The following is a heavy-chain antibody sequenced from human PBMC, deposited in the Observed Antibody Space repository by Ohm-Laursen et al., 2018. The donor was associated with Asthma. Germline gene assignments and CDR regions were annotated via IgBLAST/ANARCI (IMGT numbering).Heavy chain of an antibody. CDR1: GGSFSGYY. V-gene: IGHV4-31*03. CDR2: IYYSGIT. J-gene: IGHJ4*02. CDR3: ARGTFYYESTGYYFFDH. Sequence: SDTLSLTCTVYGGSFSGYYWSWIRQHPGKGLEWIGYIYYSGITYSNPSLRSRVSISVDTSKNQFSLKLSPVTAADTAVCYCARGTFYYESTGYYFFDHWGQGALVTVSS. D-gene: IGHD3-22*01.